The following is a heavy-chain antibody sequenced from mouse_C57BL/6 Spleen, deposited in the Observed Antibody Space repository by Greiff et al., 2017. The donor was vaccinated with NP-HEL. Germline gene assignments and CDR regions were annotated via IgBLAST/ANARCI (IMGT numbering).Heavy chain of an antibody. V-gene: IGHV1-52*01. CDR1: GYTFTSYW. J-gene: IGHJ3*01. D-gene: IGHD3-2*02. Sequence: QVQLQQPGAELVRPGSSVKLSCKASGYTFTSYWMHWVKQRPIQGLEWIGNIDPSDSETHYNQKFKDKATLTVDKSSSTAYMQLSSLTSEDSAVYYCARGGTAQATGCAYWGQGTLVTVSA. CDR2: IDPSDSET. CDR3: ARGGTAQATGCAY.